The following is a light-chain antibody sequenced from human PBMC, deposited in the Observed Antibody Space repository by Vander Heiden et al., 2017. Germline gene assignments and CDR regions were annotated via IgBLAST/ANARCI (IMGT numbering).Light chain of an antibody. CDR3: QQYGSSPWT. Sequence: ETVFTQSPGILSLSPGERATLSCRASQSVSSSYLAWYQQKPGQAPRLLIYGASSRATGIPDRFSGSGSGTDFTLTISRLEPEDIAVYYCQQYGSSPWTFGQGTKVEIK. CDR2: GAS. J-gene: IGKJ1*01. CDR1: QSVSSSY. V-gene: IGKV3-20*01.